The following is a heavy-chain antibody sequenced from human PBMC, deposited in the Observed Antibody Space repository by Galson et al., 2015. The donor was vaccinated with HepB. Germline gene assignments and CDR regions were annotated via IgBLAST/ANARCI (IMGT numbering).Heavy chain of an antibody. V-gene: IGHV4-30-4*01. Sequence: LSLTCAVYGGSFSDYYWSWIRQPPGKGLEWIGYIYYSGSTYYNPSLKSRVTISVDTSKNQFSLKLSSVTAADTAVYYCATESPRYGGNLHDAFDIWGQGTMVTVSS. CDR1: GGSFSDYY. J-gene: IGHJ3*02. CDR3: ATESPRYGGNLHDAFDI. CDR2: IYYSGST. D-gene: IGHD4-23*01.